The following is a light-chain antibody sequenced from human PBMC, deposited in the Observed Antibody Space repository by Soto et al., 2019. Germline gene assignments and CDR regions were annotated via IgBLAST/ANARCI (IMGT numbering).Light chain of an antibody. J-gene: IGLJ1*01. Sequence: QSALTQPRSVSGSPGQSVTISCTGTSRDVGGFDYVSWYQQHPGQVPKLIIYDVTQRPSGVPDRSSGFKSGDSASLTISGLDPGEEADYYCCSDAGVNTYVFGSGTKLTVL. CDR1: SRDVGGFDY. CDR2: DVT. CDR3: CSDAGVNTYV. V-gene: IGLV2-11*01.